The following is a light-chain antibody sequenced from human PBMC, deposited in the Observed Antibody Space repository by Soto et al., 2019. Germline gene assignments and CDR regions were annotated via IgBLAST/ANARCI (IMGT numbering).Light chain of an antibody. J-gene: IGKJ2*01. CDR2: AAS. CDR3: QQSYSTPRS. Sequence: DIQMTQSPSSLSASVGDRVTITCRASQSISSSFNWYQQKPGKAPKLLIYAASSLQSGVPSRFSGSGSGTDFTLTISSLQPEYFATYYCQQSYSTPRSFGQGTQVLI. V-gene: IGKV1-39*01. CDR1: QSISSS.